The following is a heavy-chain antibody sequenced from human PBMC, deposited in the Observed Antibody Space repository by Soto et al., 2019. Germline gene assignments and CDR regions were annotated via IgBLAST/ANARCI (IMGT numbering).Heavy chain of an antibody. CDR3: AQGCSYRVLEPLGY. D-gene: IGHD5-18*01. J-gene: IGHJ4*02. CDR2: ISWNSGII. Sequence: EVQLVESGGGLVQPGRSLRLSCAASGFTFDDYAMHWVRQAPGKGLEWVSGISWNSGIIDYADSVKGRFTISRDNAKNSLYLQTDILRAEVTALYYCAQGCSYRVLEPLGYWCQGSLVTVSS. V-gene: IGHV3-9*01. CDR1: GFTFDDYA.